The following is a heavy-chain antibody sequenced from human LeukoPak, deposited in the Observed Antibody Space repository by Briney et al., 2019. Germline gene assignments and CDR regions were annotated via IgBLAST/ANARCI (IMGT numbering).Heavy chain of an antibody. D-gene: IGHD6-13*01. J-gene: IGHJ4*02. CDR1: GFTFSSYW. CDR3: ARVYWQQLIPPDY. CDR2: IKQDGSEI. V-gene: IGHV3-7*03. Sequence: GGSLRLSCAASGFTFSSYWMSWVRQAPGKGLEWVANIKQDGSEIYYVDSVKGRFTISRDNAKNSLYLQMNSLRAEDTAVYYCARVYWQQLIPPDYWGQGTLVTVSS.